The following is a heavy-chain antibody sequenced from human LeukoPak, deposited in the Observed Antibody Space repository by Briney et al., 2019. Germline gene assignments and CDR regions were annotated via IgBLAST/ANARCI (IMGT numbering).Heavy chain of an antibody. J-gene: IGHJ4*02. CDR3: ARGTTDLDY. D-gene: IGHD1-14*01. CDR2: ISSSGDAT. Sequence: GGSLRLSCAASGFTLNNYAMNWVRQAPGKGREWVSLISSSGDATYYADSVQGRFTISTDNSRNTLYLHIDSLRVEDTATYYCARGTTDLDYWGQGTRVIVSS. V-gene: IGHV3-23*01. CDR1: GFTLNNYA.